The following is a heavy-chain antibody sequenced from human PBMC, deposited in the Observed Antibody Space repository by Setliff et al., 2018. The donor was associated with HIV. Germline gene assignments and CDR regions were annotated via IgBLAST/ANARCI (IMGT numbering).Heavy chain of an antibody. Sequence: ASVKVSCKASGYSFPDFFIHWVRQAPGQGLEWMGWISPSIGDTRIAKTFRGRVTMTRDTSLNTASVEVSGLRSDYTAVYFCARQLSNSLDFWGQGTLVTVSS. D-gene: IGHD7-27*01. CDR1: GYSFPDFF. V-gene: IGHV1-2*02. J-gene: IGHJ4*02. CDR2: ISPSIGDT. CDR3: ARQLSNSLDF.